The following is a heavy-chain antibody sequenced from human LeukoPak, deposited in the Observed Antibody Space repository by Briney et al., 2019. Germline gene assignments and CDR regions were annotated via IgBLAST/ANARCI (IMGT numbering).Heavy chain of an antibody. CDR1: GFTFDDYA. Sequence: TGGSLRLSCAASGFTFDDYAMHWVRQAPGKGLEWVSGISWNSGSIGYADSVKGRFTISRDNAKNSLYLQMNSLRAEDTAVYYCASGTIVGARGADNWGQGTLVTVSS. D-gene: IGHD1-26*01. J-gene: IGHJ4*02. V-gene: IGHV3-9*01. CDR3: ASGTIVGARGADN. CDR2: ISWNSGSI.